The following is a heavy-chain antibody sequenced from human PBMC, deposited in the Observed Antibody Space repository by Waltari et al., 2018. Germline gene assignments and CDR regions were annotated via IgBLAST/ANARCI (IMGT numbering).Heavy chain of an antibody. CDR2: IIPIFGTA. Sequence: QVQLVQSGAEGKKPGSSVKVSCRASGGNFSSYSISWVRQAPGQGLEWMGGIIPIFGTANYAQKFQGRVTITADESTSTAYMELSSLRSEDTAVYYCARTAGSSSSPYWGQGTLVTVSS. V-gene: IGHV1-69*12. J-gene: IGHJ4*02. CDR3: ARTAGSSSSPY. CDR1: GGNFSSYS. D-gene: IGHD6-6*01.